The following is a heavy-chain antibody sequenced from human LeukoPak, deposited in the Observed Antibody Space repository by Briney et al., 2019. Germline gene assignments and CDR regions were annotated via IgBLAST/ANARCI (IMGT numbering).Heavy chain of an antibody. CDR1: GYSFVLYG. CDR3: AREWGVGATKAGDI. Sequence: GASVKVSCKASGYSFVLYGISWVRQAPGQGPEWMGWISTYNGNTKYAQKFQGRVTMTTDTSTSTAYMELRSLRSDDTAVYYCAREWGVGATKAGDIWGQGTMVTVSS. CDR2: ISTYNGNT. J-gene: IGHJ3*02. D-gene: IGHD1-26*01. V-gene: IGHV1-18*01.